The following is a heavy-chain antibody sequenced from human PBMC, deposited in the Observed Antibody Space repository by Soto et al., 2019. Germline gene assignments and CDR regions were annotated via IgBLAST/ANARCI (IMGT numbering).Heavy chain of an antibody. J-gene: IGHJ4*02. D-gene: IGHD1-26*01. CDR2: ISGSGGST. V-gene: IGHV3-23*01. Sequence: EVQLLESGGGLVQPGGSLRLSCAASGFTFSSYAMRWVRQAPVKGLEWVSAISGSGGSTYYADSVKGRFTISRDNSKNTLYLQMNRLRAEDTAVYYCARRRSGSYSDYWGQGTLVSVSS. CDR3: ARRRSGSYSDY. CDR1: GFTFSSYA.